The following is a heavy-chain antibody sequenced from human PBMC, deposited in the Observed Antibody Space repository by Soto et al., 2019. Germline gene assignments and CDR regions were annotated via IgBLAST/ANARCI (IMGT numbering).Heavy chain of an antibody. CDR1: GFTFSDST. D-gene: IGHD3-16*01. CDR2: IRSKVNNLET. V-gene: IGHV3-73*01. CDR3: TRLLTTLDY. J-gene: IGHJ4*02. Sequence: PVGSLRLSCAASGFTFSDSTMHWVHQTSGRGLEWLGRIRSKVNNLETVYAASVKGRFTISRDDSKNTAYLQMNSLKTEDTAVYSCTRLLTTLDYWGRGTLVTVSS.